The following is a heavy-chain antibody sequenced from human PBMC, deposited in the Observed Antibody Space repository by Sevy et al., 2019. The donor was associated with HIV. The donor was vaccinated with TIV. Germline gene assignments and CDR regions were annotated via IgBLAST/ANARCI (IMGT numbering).Heavy chain of an antibody. Sequence: ASVKVSCKASGYTFTSYGFSWVRQAPGQGLEWMGWISGYNGDTNYTQKVQGRVTMTTDTSTSTVYMELRSLRSDDTAVYYCARTTPVRPYSIDYWGQGTLVTVSS. CDR3: ARTTPVRPYSIDY. D-gene: IGHD3-10*01. CDR2: ISGYNGDT. CDR1: GYTFTSYG. V-gene: IGHV1-18*01. J-gene: IGHJ4*02.